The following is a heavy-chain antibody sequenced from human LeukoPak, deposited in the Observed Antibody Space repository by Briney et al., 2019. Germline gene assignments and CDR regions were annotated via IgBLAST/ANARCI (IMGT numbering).Heavy chain of an antibody. J-gene: IGHJ3*02. Sequence: ASVKVSCKASGYTFTSYDINWVRQATGQGLEWMGWMNPNSGNTGYAQKFQGRVTMTRNTSISTAYMELSSLRSEGTAVYYCAIGYSYGLAAFDIWGQGTMVTVSS. CDR3: AIGYSYGLAAFDI. D-gene: IGHD5-18*01. CDR2: MNPNSGNT. CDR1: GYTFTSYD. V-gene: IGHV1-8*01.